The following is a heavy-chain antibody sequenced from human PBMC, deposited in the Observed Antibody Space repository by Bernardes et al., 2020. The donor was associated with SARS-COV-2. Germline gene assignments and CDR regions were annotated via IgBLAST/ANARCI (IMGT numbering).Heavy chain of an antibody. D-gene: IGHD2-2*01. V-gene: IGHV3-73*01. J-gene: IGHJ6*02. CDR2: IKSRANSYAT. CDR1: GFTFSDSA. Sequence: GSLRLSCAASGFTFSDSAIHWVRRASGKGLEWVGRIKSRANSYATAYAASVKGRFTLSRDDSKNSAYLQMNSLKTEDTAVYYCTRIICTSTSCSYYGMDVWGQGTTVTVSS. CDR3: TRIICTSTSCSYYGMDV.